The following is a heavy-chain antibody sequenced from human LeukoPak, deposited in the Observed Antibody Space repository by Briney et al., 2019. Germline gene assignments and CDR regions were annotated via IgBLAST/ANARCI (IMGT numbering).Heavy chain of an antibody. CDR1: GFTLSNAW. J-gene: IGHJ5*02. Sequence: GGSLRLSCAASGFTLSNAWMNWVRQAPSKGLEWVANIKQDGSEKYYVDSVKGRFTISRDNAKNSLYLQMNSLRAEDTAVYYCARWDGDYEGAEWFDPWGQGTLVTVSS. V-gene: IGHV3-7*01. D-gene: IGHD4-17*01. CDR3: ARWDGDYEGAEWFDP. CDR2: IKQDGSEK.